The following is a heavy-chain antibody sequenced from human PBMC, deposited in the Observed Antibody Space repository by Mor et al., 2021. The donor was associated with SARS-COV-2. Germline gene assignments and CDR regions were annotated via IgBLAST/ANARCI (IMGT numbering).Heavy chain of an antibody. V-gene: IGHV4-39*01. D-gene: IGHD3-22*01. CDR2: ICDSGST. J-gene: IGHJ6*02. Sequence: ICDSGSTYYNPSLKSRVTISVDTSKNQFSLKLSSVTAADTAVYYCARTQNRDDSSGYYYSYYYGMDVWG. CDR3: ARTQNRDDSSGYYYSYYYGMDV.